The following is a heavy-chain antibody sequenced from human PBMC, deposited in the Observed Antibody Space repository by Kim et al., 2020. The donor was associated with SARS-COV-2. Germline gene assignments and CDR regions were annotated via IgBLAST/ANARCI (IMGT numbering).Heavy chain of an antibody. V-gene: IGHV3-23*01. CDR2: GST. D-gene: IGHD1-20*01. J-gene: IGHJ4*02. CDR3: ANSEEAYNY. Sequence: GSTSYADSVKGRFTISRDNSKNTLYLQMNSLRADDTAVYYCANSEEAYNYWGQGTLVTVSS.